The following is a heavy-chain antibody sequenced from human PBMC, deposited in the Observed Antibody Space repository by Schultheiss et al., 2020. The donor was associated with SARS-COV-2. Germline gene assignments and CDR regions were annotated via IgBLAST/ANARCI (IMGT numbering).Heavy chain of an antibody. V-gene: IGHV3-30*07. D-gene: IGHD2-15*01. CDR2: ISYDGSNK. Sequence: GGSLRLSCAASGFTFSSYAMHWVRQAPGKGLEWVAVISYDGSNKYYADSVKGRFTISRDNSKNTLYLQMNSLRAEDTAVYYCANIVVVVAATPPFDYWGQGTLVTVSS. J-gene: IGHJ4*02. CDR3: ANIVVVVAATPPFDY. CDR1: GFTFSSYA.